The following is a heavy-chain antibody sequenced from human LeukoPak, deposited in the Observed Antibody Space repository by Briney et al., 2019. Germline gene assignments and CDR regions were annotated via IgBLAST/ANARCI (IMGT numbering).Heavy chain of an antibody. CDR3: VRQKKSHGNFDY. Sequence: GGSLRLSCAASGFTFSDHAMHWVRQAPGKGLEWVSAVGIAADTFYPGSVKGRFTISRENAKNSLYLQMNSLRVEDTAVYYCVRQKKSHGNFDYWGQRTLVTVSS. D-gene: IGHD1-26*01. J-gene: IGHJ4*02. CDR2: VGIAADT. V-gene: IGHV3-13*01. CDR1: GFTFSDHA.